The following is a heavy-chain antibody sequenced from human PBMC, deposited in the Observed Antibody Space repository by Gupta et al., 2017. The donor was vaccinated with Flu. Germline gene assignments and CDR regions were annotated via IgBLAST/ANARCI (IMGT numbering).Heavy chain of an antibody. J-gene: IGHJ4*02. CDR3: ARGHWDS. CDR2: ISSSGVT. CDR1: GFTFSSYE. Sequence: EVQLVESGGGVVQPGGPLRLSCAASGFTFSSYEMNWVRLAPGKGLEWVAFISSSGVTYYTDSVKDRFTISRDNAKKSVHLKMHSLRAEDTAFYYCARGHWDSWGQGTLVTVSS. V-gene: IGHV3-48*03.